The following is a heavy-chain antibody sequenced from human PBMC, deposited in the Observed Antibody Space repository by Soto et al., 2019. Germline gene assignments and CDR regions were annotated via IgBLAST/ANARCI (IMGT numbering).Heavy chain of an antibody. CDR2: ISYDGSNK. Sequence: QVQLVESGGGVVQPGRSLRLSCAASGFTFSSYAMHWVHQAPGKGLEWVAVISYDGSNKYYADSVKGRFTISRDNSKNTLYLQMNSLRAEDTAVYYCAREGYYYDSSGYQDDAFDIWGQGTMVTVSS. J-gene: IGHJ3*02. V-gene: IGHV3-30-3*01. D-gene: IGHD3-22*01. CDR3: AREGYYYDSSGYQDDAFDI. CDR1: GFTFSSYA.